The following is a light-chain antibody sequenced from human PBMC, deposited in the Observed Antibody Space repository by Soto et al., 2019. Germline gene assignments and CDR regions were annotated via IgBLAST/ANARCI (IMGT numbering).Light chain of an antibody. CDR2: AVS. CDR3: SSYTTSSTLLYV. J-gene: IGLJ1*01. V-gene: IGLV2-14*01. Sequence: QSALTQPASVSGSPGQSVTISCTGTSSDVGGYNYVSWYQQHPGKAPKLMIYAVSNRPSGVSNRFSGSKSGNTASLTISGLQAEDEADYYCSSYTTSSTLLYVFGTGTNSPS. CDR1: SSDVGGYNY.